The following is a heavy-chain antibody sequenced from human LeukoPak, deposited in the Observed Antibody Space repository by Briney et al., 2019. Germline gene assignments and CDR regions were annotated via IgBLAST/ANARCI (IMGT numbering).Heavy chain of an antibody. V-gene: IGHV4-39*01. J-gene: IGHJ4*02. CDR2: IYYSGST. Sequence: SETLSLTCTVSGGSISSSSYYWGWIRQPPGKGLEWIGGIYYSGSTYYNPSLKSRVTISVDTSKNQFSLKLSSVTAADTAVYYCARLSSVRYFDWLLFNYFDYWGQGTLVTVSS. CDR1: GGSISSSSYY. D-gene: IGHD3-9*01. CDR3: ARLSSVRYFDWLLFNYFDY.